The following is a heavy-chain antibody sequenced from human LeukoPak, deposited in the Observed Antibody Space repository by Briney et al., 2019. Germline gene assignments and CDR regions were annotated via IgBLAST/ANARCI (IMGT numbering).Heavy chain of an antibody. D-gene: IGHD1-7*01. J-gene: IGHJ4*02. CDR3: ARNYSPDFDY. CDR1: GDSVSSNSAA. CDR2: TYYRSKWLH. Sequence: SQTLSLTCAISGDSVSSNSAAWNWIWQSPSRGLEWLGRTYYRSKWLHDYAISVKSRITINPDTSKNQFSLQLNSVTPEDTAVYYCARNYSPDFDYWGQGTQVSVSS. V-gene: IGHV6-1*01.